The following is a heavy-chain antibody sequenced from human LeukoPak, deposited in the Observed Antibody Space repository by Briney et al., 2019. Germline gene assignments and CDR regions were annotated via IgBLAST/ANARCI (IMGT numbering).Heavy chain of an antibody. D-gene: IGHD5-18*01. CDR2: IHYSGST. V-gene: IGHV4-59*08. Sequence: PSETLSLTCTVSGGSISGYYWSWIRQPPGKGLEWIGFIHYSGSTNYNPSLKSRVTVSLDTSKNQFSLNLYSMTAADTVLYYCARFPGVDTCHHWGQGALVTVSS. CDR1: GGSISGYY. CDR3: ARFPGVDTCHH. J-gene: IGHJ5*02.